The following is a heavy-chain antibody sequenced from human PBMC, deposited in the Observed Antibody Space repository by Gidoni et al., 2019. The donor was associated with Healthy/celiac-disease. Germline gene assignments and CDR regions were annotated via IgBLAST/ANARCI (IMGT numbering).Heavy chain of an antibody. CDR1: GGSFSGYY. D-gene: IGHD4-17*01. V-gene: IGHV4-34*01. J-gene: IGHJ4*02. CDR2: INHSGST. CDR3: ASVYGGKSPCFDY. Sequence: QVQLQQWGAGLLKPSETLSLTCAVYGGSFSGYYWSWIRQPPGKGLEWIGEINHSGSTNYNPSLKSRVTISVDTSKNQFSLKLSSVTAADTAVYYCASVYGGKSPCFDYWGQGTLVTVSS.